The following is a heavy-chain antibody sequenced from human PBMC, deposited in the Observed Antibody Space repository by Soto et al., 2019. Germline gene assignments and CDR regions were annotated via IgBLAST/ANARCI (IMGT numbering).Heavy chain of an antibody. V-gene: IGHV4-39*01. CDR2: IYFSWNT. J-gene: IGHJ3*02. Sequence: SETLSLTCTVSDDSITSSTFYWGWIRQSPGKGLEWIGSIYFSWNTYYKPSLKSRVTISVDTSKNQFSLNLNSVTAADTAVYYCARHPLHRVGASISAFDIWGQGTVVTVSS. CDR1: DDSITSSTFY. D-gene: IGHD1-26*01. CDR3: ARHPLHRVGASISAFDI.